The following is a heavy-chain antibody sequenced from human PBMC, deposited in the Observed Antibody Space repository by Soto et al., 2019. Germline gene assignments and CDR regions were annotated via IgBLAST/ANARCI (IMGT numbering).Heavy chain of an antibody. CDR3: AKFPLGTMILVAHDYYFDY. J-gene: IGHJ4*02. D-gene: IGHD3-22*01. CDR1: GFTFSNYA. CDR2: ISNSGGST. V-gene: IGHV3-23*01. Sequence: GSLRLSCAASGFTFSNYAMSWVRQAPGKGLEWVSAISNSGGSTYYADSVKGRFTISRDNSKNTLYLQMNSLRAEDTALYYCAKFPLGTMILVAHDYYFDYWGQGTLVTVSS.